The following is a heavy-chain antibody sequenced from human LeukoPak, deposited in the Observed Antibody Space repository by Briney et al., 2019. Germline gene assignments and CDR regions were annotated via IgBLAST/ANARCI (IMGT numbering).Heavy chain of an antibody. V-gene: IGHV3-74*01. Sequence: GGSLRLSCAASGFTFSNYWMHWVRQAPGKGLVWVSRINSDGSNTNYADSVKGRFTISRDNAKNTLYLQMNSLRAEDTAVYYCTKEGLPSGSSWSAWFDPWGQGTLVTVSS. J-gene: IGHJ5*02. CDR3: TKEGLPSGSSWSAWFDP. CDR2: INSDGSNT. CDR1: GFTFSNYW. D-gene: IGHD3-10*01.